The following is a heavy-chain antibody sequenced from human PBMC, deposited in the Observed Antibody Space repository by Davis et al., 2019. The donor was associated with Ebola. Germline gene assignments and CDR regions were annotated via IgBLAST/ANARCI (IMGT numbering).Heavy chain of an antibody. J-gene: IGHJ4*02. CDR1: GYTFTSYD. CDR3: ARGKASTNYYDSRRLFDY. D-gene: IGHD3-22*01. Sequence: ASVKVSCKASGYTFTSYDINWVRQATGQGLEWMGWMNPNSGNTGYAQKFQGRVTITRNTSISTAYMELSSLRSEDTAVYYCARGKASTNYYDSRRLFDYWGQGTLVTVSS. CDR2: MNPNSGNT. V-gene: IGHV1-8*03.